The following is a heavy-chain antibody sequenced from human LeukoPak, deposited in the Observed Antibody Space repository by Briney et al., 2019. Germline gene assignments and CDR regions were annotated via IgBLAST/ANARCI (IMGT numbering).Heavy chain of an antibody. V-gene: IGHV3-30*17. Sequence: PGGSLRLSCAVSEFTFSNYAMHWVRQPPGKGLEWVAVVSSHGNDGYYADSVRGRFTNSRDNSKNTLYLQIDSLRLEDPAIYYCTRDAYNFNDFDYWGQGTLVTVSS. CDR3: TRDAYNFNDFDY. D-gene: IGHD5-24*01. J-gene: IGHJ4*02. CDR2: VSSHGNDG. CDR1: EFTFSNYA.